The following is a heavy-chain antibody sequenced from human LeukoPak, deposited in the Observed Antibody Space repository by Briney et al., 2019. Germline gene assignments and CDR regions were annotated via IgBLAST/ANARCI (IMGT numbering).Heavy chain of an antibody. CDR3: ARWYDSSGYYLDY. CDR2: IIHTGRT. CDR1: GGSFSGYY. J-gene: IGHJ4*02. Sequence: PSETLSLTCGVYGGSFSGYYWTWTRQSPGMGLEWIGEIIHTGRTNYSPSLTSRVSLSVDTSKNQFSLELSSVTAADTAVYYCARWYDSSGYYLDYWGQGTLVTVSS. D-gene: IGHD3-22*01. V-gene: IGHV4-34*12.